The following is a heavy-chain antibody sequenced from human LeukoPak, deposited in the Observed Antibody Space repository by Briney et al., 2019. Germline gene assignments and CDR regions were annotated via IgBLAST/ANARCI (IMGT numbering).Heavy chain of an antibody. CDR2: INSDGSST. J-gene: IGHJ4*02. Sequence: GGSLRLSCAASGFTFSSYWMHWVRQAPGKGLVWVSCINSDGSSTSYADSVKGRFTISRDNAKNTLYLQMNSLRAEDTAVYYCARVPLGSGWFHYWGQGTLVTVSS. CDR1: GFTFSSYW. D-gene: IGHD6-19*01. V-gene: IGHV3-74*01. CDR3: ARVPLGSGWFHY.